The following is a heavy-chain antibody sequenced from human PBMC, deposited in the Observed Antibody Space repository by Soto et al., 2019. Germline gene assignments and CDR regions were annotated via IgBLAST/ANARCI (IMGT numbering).Heavy chain of an antibody. D-gene: IGHD5-12*01. CDR3: ARVSGYSGYDLELGYYYYMDV. Sequence: SETLSLTCTVSGGSICSYYWSWIRQPPGKGLEWIGYIYYSGSTNYNPSLKSRVTISVDTSKNQFSLKLSSVTAADTAVYYCARVSGYSGYDLELGYYYYMDVWGKGTTVTVSS. CDR1: GGSICSYY. V-gene: IGHV4-59*01. J-gene: IGHJ6*03. CDR2: IYYSGST.